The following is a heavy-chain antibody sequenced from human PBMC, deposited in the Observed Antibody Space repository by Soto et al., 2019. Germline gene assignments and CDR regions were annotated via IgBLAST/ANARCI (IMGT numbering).Heavy chain of an antibody. CDR3: ASLARSYDSSGYYYV. D-gene: IGHD3-22*01. CDR1: GYTFTSYY. Sequence: EASVKVSCKASGYTFTSYYMYWVRQAPGQGLEWMGIINPSGGSTSYAQKFQGRVTMTRDTSTSTVYMELSSLRSEDTAVYYCASLARSYDSSGYYYVWGQGTLVTVSS. J-gene: IGHJ4*02. CDR2: INPSGGST. V-gene: IGHV1-46*01.